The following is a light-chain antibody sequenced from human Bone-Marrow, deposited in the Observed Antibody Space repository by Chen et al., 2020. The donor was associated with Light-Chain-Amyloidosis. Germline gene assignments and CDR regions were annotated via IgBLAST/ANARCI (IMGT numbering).Light chain of an antibody. CDR3: QSADSSGTYEVI. CDR2: RDT. J-gene: IGLJ2*01. CDR1: ALPTKY. Sequence: SYELTQPPSLSVSPGQTARRTSSGDALPTKYAYWYQQKPGQAPVLVIHRDTERPSGISERFSGSSSGTTATLTISGVQAEDEADYHCQSADSSGTYEVIFGGGTKLTVL. V-gene: IGLV3-25*03.